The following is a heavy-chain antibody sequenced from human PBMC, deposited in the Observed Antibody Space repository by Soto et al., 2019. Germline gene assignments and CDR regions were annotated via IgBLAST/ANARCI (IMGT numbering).Heavy chain of an antibody. CDR2: IIPIFGTA. CDR3: ARVRCSSTSCYTHYYYYGMDG. V-gene: IGHV1-69*13. Sequence: ASVKVSCKASGGTFSSYAISWVRQAPGQGLEWMGGIIPIFGTANYAQKFQGRVTITADESTSTAYMELSSLRSEDTAVYYCARVRCSSTSCYTHYYYYGMDGWGQGTTVTVSS. J-gene: IGHJ6*02. CDR1: GGTFSSYA. D-gene: IGHD2-2*02.